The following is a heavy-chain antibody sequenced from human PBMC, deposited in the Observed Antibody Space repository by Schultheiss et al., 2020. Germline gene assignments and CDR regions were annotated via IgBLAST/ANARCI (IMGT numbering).Heavy chain of an antibody. Sequence: ASVKVSCKASGYTFTSYYMHWVRQAPGQRLEWMGWINAGNGNTKYSQKFQGRVTMTTDTSTSTVYMELRSLRSDDTAVYYCAREQVSSSWFGYYYYGMDVWGQGTTVTVSS. D-gene: IGHD6-13*01. J-gene: IGHJ6*02. CDR3: AREQVSSSWFGYYYYGMDV. CDR2: INAGNGNT. CDR1: GYTFTSYY. V-gene: IGHV1-3*01.